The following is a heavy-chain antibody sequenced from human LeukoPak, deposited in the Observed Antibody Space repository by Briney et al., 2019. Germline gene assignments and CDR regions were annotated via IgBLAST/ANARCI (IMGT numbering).Heavy chain of an antibody. CDR2: ISAYNGNR. D-gene: IGHD3-22*01. J-gene: IGHJ3*02. V-gene: IGHV1-18*01. CDR3: ARVGIVVAGDAFDI. CDR1: GYTFISYG. Sequence: ASVKVSCKASGYTFISYGISWVRQAPGQGLEWMGWISAYNGNRNYVQKLQGRVTMTTDTSTSTAYMELRSLRSDDTAVYYCARVGIVVAGDAFDIWGQGTMVTVSS.